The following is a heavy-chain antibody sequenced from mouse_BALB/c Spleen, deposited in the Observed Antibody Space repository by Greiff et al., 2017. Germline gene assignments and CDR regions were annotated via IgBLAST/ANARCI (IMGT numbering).Heavy chain of an antibody. V-gene: IGHV3-2*02. CDR1: GYSITSDYA. CDR3: ARDYDGAY. J-gene: IGHJ3*01. Sequence: EVKLQESGPGLVKPSQSLSLTCTVTGYSITSDYAWNWLRQFPGNKLEWMGYISYSGSTSYNPSLKSRISITRDTSKNQFFLQLNSVTTEDTATYYCARDYDGAYWGQGTLGTVSA. CDR2: ISYSGST. D-gene: IGHD2-4*01.